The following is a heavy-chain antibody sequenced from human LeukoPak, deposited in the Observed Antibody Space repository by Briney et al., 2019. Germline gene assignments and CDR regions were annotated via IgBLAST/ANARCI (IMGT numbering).Heavy chain of an antibody. CDR2: IYYSGST. D-gene: IGHD3-16*02. CDR3: ARGYMDPDDY. J-gene: IGHJ4*02. Sequence: PSETPSLTCTVSGGSISSSSYYWGWIRQPPGKGLEWIGSIYYSGSTYYNPSLKSRVTISVDTSKNQFSLKLSSVTAADTAVYYCARGYMDPDDYWGQGTLVTVSS. CDR1: GGSISSSSYY. V-gene: IGHV4-39*07.